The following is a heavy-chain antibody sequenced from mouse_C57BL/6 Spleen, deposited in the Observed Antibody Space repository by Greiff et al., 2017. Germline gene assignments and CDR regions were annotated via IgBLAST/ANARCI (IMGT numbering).Heavy chain of an antibody. J-gene: IGHJ2*01. Sequence: EVKLMESGAELVRPGASVKLSCTASGFNIKDDYMHWVKQRPEQGLEWIGWIDPENGDTEYASKFQGNATITADTSSNTAYLQLSSLTSEDTAVYYCTFTTVVATGYFDYWGQGTTLTVSS. V-gene: IGHV14-4*01. CDR3: TFTTVVATGYFDY. CDR2: IDPENGDT. D-gene: IGHD1-1*01. CDR1: GFNIKDDY.